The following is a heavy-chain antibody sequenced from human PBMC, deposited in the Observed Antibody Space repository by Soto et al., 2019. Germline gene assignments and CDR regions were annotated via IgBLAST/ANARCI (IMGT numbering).Heavy chain of an antibody. Sequence: QVQLVESGGGVVQPGRSLRLSCAASGFTFRSYGMHWVRQTPGKGLEWVAGISYDGSNEYYADSVKGRFTISRDNSKNTLYLQTDSLKTVDTAVYYCAKWEDRGYGFAFDYWGQGTLVTVSS. CDR1: GFTFRSYG. D-gene: IGHD1-26*01. CDR2: ISYDGSNE. CDR3: AKWEDRGYGFAFDY. V-gene: IGHV3-30*18. J-gene: IGHJ4*02.